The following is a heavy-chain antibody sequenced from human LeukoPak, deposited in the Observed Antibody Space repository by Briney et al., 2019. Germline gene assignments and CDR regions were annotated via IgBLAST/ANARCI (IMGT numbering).Heavy chain of an antibody. D-gene: IGHD1-14*01. CDR3: ARENRGVPDY. CDR1: GGSLSSYY. CDR2: IYYGGST. J-gene: IGHJ4*02. V-gene: IGHV4-59*01. Sequence: SETLSLTCTVSGGSLSSYYWSWIRQPPGKGLEWIGYIYYGGSTNYNPSLKSRVTISVDTSKNQFSLKLSSVTAADTAVYYCARENRGVPDYWGQGTLVTVSS.